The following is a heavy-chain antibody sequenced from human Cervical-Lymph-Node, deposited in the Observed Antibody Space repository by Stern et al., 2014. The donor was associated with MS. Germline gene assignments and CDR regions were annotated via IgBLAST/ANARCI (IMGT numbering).Heavy chain of an antibody. J-gene: IGHJ5*02. D-gene: IGHD3-10*01. CDR2: INPSGGST. CDR3: ARDLIGVLLQRRGGPNWFDP. CDR1: GYTFTNYY. Sequence: VQLVESGAEVKKPGASVKVSCKASGYTFTNYYMHWVRPAPGQGLEWMGIINPSGGSTSYAPEFQGRGTMTRDTSTSTVYMELSSLRSEDTAVYFCARDLIGVLLQRRGGPNWFDPWGQGTLVTVSS. V-gene: IGHV1-46*01.